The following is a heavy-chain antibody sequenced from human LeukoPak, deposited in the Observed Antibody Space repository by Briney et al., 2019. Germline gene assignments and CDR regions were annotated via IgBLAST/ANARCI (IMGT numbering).Heavy chain of an antibody. V-gene: IGHV4-31*03. CDR2: IYYSGST. CDR3: ARVQNYDILTGYRLRAFDI. CDR1: GGSISSGGYY. J-gene: IGHJ3*02. D-gene: IGHD3-9*01. Sequence: SQTLSLTCTVSGGSISSGGYYWSWLRQHPGTGLEWIGYIYYSGSTYYNPSLKSRVTISVDTSKNQFSLKLSSVTAADTAVYYCARVQNYDILTGYRLRAFDIWGQGTMVTVSS.